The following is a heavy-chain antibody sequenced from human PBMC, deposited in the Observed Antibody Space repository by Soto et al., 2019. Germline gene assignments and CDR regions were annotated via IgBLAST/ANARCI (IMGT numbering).Heavy chain of an antibody. CDR1: GGSVSSGSYY. Sequence: SETLSLTSTVSGGSVSSGSYYWSWIRQPPGKGLEWIGYIYYSGSTNYNPSLKSRVTISVDTSKNRFSLKLSSVTAADTAVYYCAREDYGDYFDYWGQGTLVTVSS. J-gene: IGHJ4*02. CDR2: IYYSGST. D-gene: IGHD4-17*01. CDR3: AREDYGDYFDY. V-gene: IGHV4-61*01.